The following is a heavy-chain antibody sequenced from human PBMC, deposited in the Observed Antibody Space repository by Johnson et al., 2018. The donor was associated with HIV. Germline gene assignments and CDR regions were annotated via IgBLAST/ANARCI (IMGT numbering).Heavy chain of an antibody. CDR2: IRYDGTNK. Sequence: MLLVESGGGLIQPGGSLRLSCAASEFTVSSNYMSWVRQAPGKGLEWVAFIRYDGTNKYYADSMKGRFTISRDNSKNTLYLQMSSLRPEDTAVYYCAKDLSSELLWFIRDAFDVWGQGTMVTVSS. CDR1: EFTVSSNY. CDR3: AKDLSSELLWFIRDAFDV. V-gene: IGHV3-30*02. J-gene: IGHJ3*01. D-gene: IGHD3-10*01.